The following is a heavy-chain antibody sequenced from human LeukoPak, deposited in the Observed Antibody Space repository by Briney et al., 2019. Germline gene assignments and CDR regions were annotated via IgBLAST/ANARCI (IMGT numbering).Heavy chain of an antibody. Sequence: GGSLRLSCAASGFTFSSYAMSWVRQAPGKGLVWVSRISPDGSTTGHADSVKGRFTTSRDNAKNTLFLQMNSLRAEDTAVYYCTRDFDFSSAIWGQGTLVTVSS. V-gene: IGHV3-74*01. CDR2: ISPDGSTT. J-gene: IGHJ4*02. D-gene: IGHD3-3*01. CDR1: GFTFSSYA. CDR3: TRDFDFSSAI.